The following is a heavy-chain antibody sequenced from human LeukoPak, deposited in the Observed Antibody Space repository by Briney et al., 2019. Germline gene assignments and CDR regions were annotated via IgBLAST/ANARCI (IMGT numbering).Heavy chain of an antibody. D-gene: IGHD2-2*01. V-gene: IGHV4-34*01. CDR1: GGSFSGYY. CDR2: INHSGRT. J-gene: IGHJ6*02. CDR3: ARHAYHYNGLDV. Sequence: PSETLSLTCAVFGGSFSGYYWNWIRQPPGKGLEWIGEINHSGRTNYNPSLKSRVTTSVDTSKKQFSLKLSSVTAADTAVYSCARHAYHYNGLDVWGQGTTVTVSS.